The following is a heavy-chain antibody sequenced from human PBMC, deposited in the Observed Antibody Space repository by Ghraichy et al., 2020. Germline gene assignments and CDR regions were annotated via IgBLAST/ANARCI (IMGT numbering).Heavy chain of an antibody. CDR1: GFTFGDYA. D-gene: IGHD4-23*01. CDR2: IRSKAYGGTT. V-gene: IGHV3-49*03. J-gene: IGHJ6*02. Sequence: GGSLRLSCTASGFTFGDYAMSWFRQAPGKGLEWVGFIRSKAYGGTTEYAASVKGRFTISRDDSKSIAYLQMNSLKTEDTAVYYCTRGGATPYLNDPPTHTVVQRSGHYYGMDVWGQGTTVTVSS. CDR3: TRGGATPYLNDPPTHTVVQRSGHYYGMDV.